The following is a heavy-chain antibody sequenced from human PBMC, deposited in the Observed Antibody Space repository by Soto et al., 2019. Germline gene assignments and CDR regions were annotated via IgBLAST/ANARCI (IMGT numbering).Heavy chain of an antibody. Sequence: SQTLSLTCAISGDSVSSNIAAWNWIRQSPSRGLEWLGRTYYKSQWLYDYAGSVRNRITINPDTSKNQVSLQLDSVSPEDTGVYYCAYDRQSARGVEIAVGKFAAWGQGTLVTVSS. D-gene: IGHD3-10*01. J-gene: IGHJ5*02. CDR3: AYDRQSARGVEIAVGKFAA. CDR2: TYYKSQWLY. V-gene: IGHV6-1*01. CDR1: GDSVSSNIAA.